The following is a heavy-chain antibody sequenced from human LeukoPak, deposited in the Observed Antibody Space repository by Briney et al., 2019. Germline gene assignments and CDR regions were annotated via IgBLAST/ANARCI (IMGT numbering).Heavy chain of an antibody. CDR2: IYSGGTT. J-gene: IGHJ4*02. CDR3: ARASRLGLAGMFDY. Sequence: PGGSLRLSCAASGFTVSNNYMSWVRQAPGKGLEWVSVIYSGGTTFYADSVKGRFTISRDDSPNTLYLQMNSLRAEDTAVYYCARASRLGLAGMFDYWGQGTLVTVSS. CDR1: GFTVSNNY. D-gene: IGHD5/OR15-5a*01. V-gene: IGHV3-66*01.